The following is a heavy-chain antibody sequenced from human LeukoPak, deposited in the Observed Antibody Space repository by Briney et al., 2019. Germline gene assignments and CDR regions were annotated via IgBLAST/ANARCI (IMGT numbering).Heavy chain of an antibody. CDR1: GFTFSSYG. V-gene: IGHV3-33*01. Sequence: RGSLRLSCAASGFTFSSYGMYWVRQAPGKGLEWVAVIWYDGSYKYYVDSVKGRFTISRDNSKNTLYLEMNSLRAEDTAVYYCARDLKGPTPSTAFDIWGQGTMVSVS. J-gene: IGHJ3*02. CDR2: IWYDGSYK. D-gene: IGHD6-6*01. CDR3: ARDLKGPTPSTAFDI.